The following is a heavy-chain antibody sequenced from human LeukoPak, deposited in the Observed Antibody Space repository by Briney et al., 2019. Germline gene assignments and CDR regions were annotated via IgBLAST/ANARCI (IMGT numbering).Heavy chain of an antibody. CDR3: ARMALGYCSSTSCLNWFDP. CDR1: GYTFTSYG. CDR2: ISAYNGNT. V-gene: IGHV1-18*01. D-gene: IGHD2-2*01. J-gene: IGHJ5*02. Sequence: ASVKVSCKASGYTFTSYGISWVRQAPGQGLEWMGWISAYNGNTNYAQKLQGRVTMTRDTSISTAYMELSRLRSDDTAVYYCARMALGYCSSTSCLNWFDPWGQGTLVTVSS.